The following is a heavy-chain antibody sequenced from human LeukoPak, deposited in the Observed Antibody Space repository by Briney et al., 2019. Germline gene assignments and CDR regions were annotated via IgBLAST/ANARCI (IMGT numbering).Heavy chain of an antibody. CDR1: GFSVGNNY. CDR3: TDTFAG. CDR2: IYTDGST. V-gene: IGHV3-53*05. Sequence: PGGPLRLSCAASGFSVGNNYVTWVRQPPGKGLEWVSVIYTDGSTYYADSVKGRFIISRDSSKNILYLQMNDLSVEDSALYYCTDTFAGWGPGTLVTVSS. D-gene: IGHD3-16*01. J-gene: IGHJ4*02.